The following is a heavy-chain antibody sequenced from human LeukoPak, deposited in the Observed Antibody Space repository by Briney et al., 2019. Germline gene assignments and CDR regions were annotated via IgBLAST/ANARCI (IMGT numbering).Heavy chain of an antibody. D-gene: IGHD2-15*01. Sequence: PGGSLRLSCAASGFTFSSYSMNWVRQTPRKGLEWVSYISTDSLTIYYANSVEGRFTISRDNAKHSLYLQMNSLRAEDTAVYYCARTPSVPAGHWFDPWGQGTLVTVSS. CDR3: ARTPSVPAGHWFDP. V-gene: IGHV3-48*04. CDR2: ISTDSLTI. J-gene: IGHJ5*02. CDR1: GFTFSSYS.